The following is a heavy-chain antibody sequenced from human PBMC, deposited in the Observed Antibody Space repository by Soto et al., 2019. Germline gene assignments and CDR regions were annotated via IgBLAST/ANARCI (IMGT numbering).Heavy chain of an antibody. CDR3: ARGGMILGPAAIDI. CDR1: GYTFTSYD. D-gene: IGHD2-2*01. Sequence: QVQLMQSGAEVKKPGASVKVSCKASGYTFTSYDINWVRQATGQGLEWMGWMNPNSGNTGYAQKFQGRVTMTRNTSISTAYMERSSLRSEDTAEYYCARGGMILGPAAIDIWGQGTMVTVSS. J-gene: IGHJ3*02. V-gene: IGHV1-8*01. CDR2: MNPNSGNT.